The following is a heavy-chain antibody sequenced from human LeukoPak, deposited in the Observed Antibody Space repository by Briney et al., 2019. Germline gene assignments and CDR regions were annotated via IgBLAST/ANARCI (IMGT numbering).Heavy chain of an antibody. CDR2: INGDGSST. CDR3: ASALGGQGGH. D-gene: IGHD1-26*01. J-gene: IGHJ4*02. Sequence: GGSLRLSRAASGFTFRTYWMHWVRQVPGKGLVWVSHINGDGSSTNYADSVKGRFTISRDNAKNTLFLQMNSLRADDTAVYYCASALGGQGGHWGQGTLVTVSS. V-gene: IGHV3-74*01. CDR1: GFTFRTYW.